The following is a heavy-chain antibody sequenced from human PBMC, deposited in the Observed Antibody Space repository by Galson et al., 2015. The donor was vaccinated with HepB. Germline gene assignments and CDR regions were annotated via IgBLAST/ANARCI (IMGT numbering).Heavy chain of an antibody. CDR2: IKNKTDGETT. CDR1: GFTFSNAW. CDR3: TPFRGSYVISGYASLAH. D-gene: IGHD3-22*01. V-gene: IGHV3-15*01. J-gene: IGHJ4*02. Sequence: SLRLSCAASGFTFSNAWMSWVRQAPGKGLEWVGRIKNKTDGETTDYAAPVKGRFTVSRDDSKTTLYLQVNSLKTEDTAVYYCTPFRGSYVISGYASLAHWAQVPLVT.